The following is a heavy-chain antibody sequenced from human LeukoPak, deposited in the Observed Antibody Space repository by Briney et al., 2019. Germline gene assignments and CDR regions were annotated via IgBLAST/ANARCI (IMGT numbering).Heavy chain of an antibody. CDR3: ASEYGGAGAAEGVVL. CDR2: INPSGGST. CDR1: GYTFTSHH. D-gene: IGHD6-13*01. Sequence: ASVKVSCKSSGYTFTSHHINWVRQAPGQGLEWMGIINPSGGSTSYAQKFQGRVTLTRDTTTSTVYMELSSLRSEDSAAYDWASEYGGAGAAEGVVLWGQGTLVTVSS. V-gene: IGHV1-46*01. J-gene: IGHJ4*02.